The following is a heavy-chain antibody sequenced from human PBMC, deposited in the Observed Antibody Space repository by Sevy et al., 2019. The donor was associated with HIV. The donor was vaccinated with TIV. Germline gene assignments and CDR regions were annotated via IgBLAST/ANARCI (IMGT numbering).Heavy chain of an antibody. V-gene: IGHV3-9*01. Sequence: GGSLRLSCAASGFTFYDYAMHWVRQAPGKGLEWVSSVSWNAANIDYVDSVKDRFTISRDNGKNSLYLQMSSLRGEDTALYYGVKDLNSGTLGWSSFDFWGQGALVTVSS. D-gene: IGHD1-1*01. J-gene: IGHJ4*02. CDR2: VSWNAANI. CDR1: GFTFYDYA. CDR3: VKDLNSGTLGWSSFDF.